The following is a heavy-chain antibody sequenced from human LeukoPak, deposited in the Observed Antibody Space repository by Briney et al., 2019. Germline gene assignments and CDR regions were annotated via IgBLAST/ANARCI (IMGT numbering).Heavy chain of an antibody. D-gene: IGHD4-23*01. V-gene: IGHV7-4-1*02. CDR2: INTNTGNP. CDR1: GYMFTNYA. J-gene: IGHJ6*03. CDR3: ARRRFEVGKYHPYYYYYYMDV. Sequence: ASVKVSCKASGYMFTNYAMNWVRQAPGQGLEWMGWINTNTGNPTYAQGFTGQFVFSLDTSVSTAYLQISSLKAEDTAVYYCARRRFEVGKYHPYYYYYYMDVWGKGTTVTVSS.